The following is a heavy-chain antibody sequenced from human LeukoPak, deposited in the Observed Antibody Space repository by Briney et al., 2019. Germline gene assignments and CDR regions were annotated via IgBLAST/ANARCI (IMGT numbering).Heavy chain of an antibody. J-gene: IGHJ6*02. CDR1: GYTFTGYY. Sequence: ASVKVSCKASGYTFTGYYMHWVRQAPGQGLEWRGWINPNSGGTNYAQKFQGRVTMTRDTSISTAYMELSRLRSDDTAVYYCASDIVVVPAYYYYYYYGMDVWGQGTTVTVSS. CDR2: INPNSGGT. CDR3: ASDIVVVPAYYYYYYYGMDV. D-gene: IGHD2-2*01. V-gene: IGHV1-2*02.